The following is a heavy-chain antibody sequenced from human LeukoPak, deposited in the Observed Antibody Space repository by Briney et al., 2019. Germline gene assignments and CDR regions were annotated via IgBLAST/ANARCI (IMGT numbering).Heavy chain of an antibody. D-gene: IGHD1-7*01. CDR1: GFTFSNYA. J-gene: IGHJ3*02. V-gene: IGHV3-23*01. CDR2: ISGSGGRT. Sequence: GGSLRLSCAASGFTFSNYAMSWVRQAPGKGLEWVSNISGSGGRTYYADSVKGRFTISRDDSKNTLYLQMNSLRAEDTAVYYCARDSGNYLDAFDIWGQGTMVTVSS. CDR3: ARDSGNYLDAFDI.